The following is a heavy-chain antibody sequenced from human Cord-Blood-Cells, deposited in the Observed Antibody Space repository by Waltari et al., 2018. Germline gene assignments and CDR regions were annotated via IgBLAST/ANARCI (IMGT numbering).Heavy chain of an antibody. D-gene: IGHD3-3*01. CDR1: GFPFSRYA. Sequence: EVQLLESGGGLVQPGGSLRLSCAASGFPFSRYAMRWVRQAPGKGLEWVSAISGSGGSTYYADSVKGRFTISRDNSKNTLYLQMNSLRAEDTAVYYCAKTPDDFWSGYYFDYWGQGTLVTVSS. V-gene: IGHV3-23*01. CDR2: ISGSGGST. J-gene: IGHJ4*02. CDR3: AKTPDDFWSGYYFDY.